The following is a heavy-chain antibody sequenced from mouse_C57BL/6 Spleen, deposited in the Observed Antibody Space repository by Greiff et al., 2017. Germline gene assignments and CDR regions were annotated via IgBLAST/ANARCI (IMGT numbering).Heavy chain of an antibody. J-gene: IGHJ2*01. D-gene: IGHD1-1*01. Sequence: VQRVESGAELARPGASVKLSCKASGYTFTSYGISWVKQRTGQGLEWIGEIYPRSGNTYYNAKFKGKATLTADKSSSTAYMELRSLTSEDSAVYFCARAPYYYGSSPHFDYWGQGTTLTVSS. CDR2: IYPRSGNT. CDR3: ARAPYYYGSSPHFDY. CDR1: GYTFTSYG. V-gene: IGHV1-81*01.